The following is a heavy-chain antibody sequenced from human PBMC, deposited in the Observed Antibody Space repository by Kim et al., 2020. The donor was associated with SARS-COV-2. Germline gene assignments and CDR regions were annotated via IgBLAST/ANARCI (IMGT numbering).Heavy chain of an antibody. Sequence: GGSLRLSCAASGFTFSSYWMSWVRQAPGKGLEWVANIKQDGSEKYYVDSVKGRFTISRDNAKNSLYLQMNSLRAEDTAVYYCARDDRQTYYDILTGPLYYYYGMDVWGQGTTVTVSS. J-gene: IGHJ6*02. CDR3: ARDDRQTYYDILTGPLYYYYGMDV. V-gene: IGHV3-7*05. D-gene: IGHD3-9*01. CDR2: IKQDGSEK. CDR1: GFTFSSYW.